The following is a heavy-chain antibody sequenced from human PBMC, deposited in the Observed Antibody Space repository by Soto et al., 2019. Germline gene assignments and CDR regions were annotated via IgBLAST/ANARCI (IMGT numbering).Heavy chain of an antibody. CDR3: AREGSYSAYNFAHGIQLWSFDF. J-gene: IGHJ4*02. CDR1: GGSISSSSYY. Sequence: PSETLSLTCTVSGGSISSSSYYWGWIRQPPGKGLEWIGSIFSSGSTSFNPSLESRVATSVDTSKNHFSLNLSSVTAADMAVYYCAREGSYSAYNFAHGIQLWSFDFWGQGALVTVSS. V-gene: IGHV4-39*07. D-gene: IGHD5-12*01. CDR2: IFSSGST.